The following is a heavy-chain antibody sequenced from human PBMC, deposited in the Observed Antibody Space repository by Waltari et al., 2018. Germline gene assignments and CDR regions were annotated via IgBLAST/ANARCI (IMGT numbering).Heavy chain of an antibody. D-gene: IGHD5-12*01. V-gene: IGHV1-2*02. CDR2: INPNGGGT. CDR3: ARDWGSGYSVGDF. Sequence: QVQLVQSGAEVKKPGASVKVSCTASGYTFIGYYLHWVRQAPGQGLEWMGWINPNGGGTYYASNFQGRVTMTRVTSISTAYMDLNRLTFDDTAVYYCARDWGSGYSVGDFWGQGTLVTVSS. J-gene: IGHJ4*02. CDR1: GYTFIGYY.